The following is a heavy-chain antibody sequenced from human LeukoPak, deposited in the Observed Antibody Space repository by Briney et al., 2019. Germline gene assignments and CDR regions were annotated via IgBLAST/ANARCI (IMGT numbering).Heavy chain of an antibody. J-gene: IGHJ4*02. CDR3: ARGDSGYDYGFDN. D-gene: IGHD5-12*01. Sequence: SVKVSCKASGVTFSSHAISWVRQAPGQGLEWVGGIIPIFGTTNYAQTFQGKVTITSDQSTSTGHMTRRRLTSGAPAVYSFARGDSGYDYGFDNWGRGTLVTVSS. V-gene: IGHV1-69*13. CDR2: IIPIFGTT. CDR1: GVTFSSHA.